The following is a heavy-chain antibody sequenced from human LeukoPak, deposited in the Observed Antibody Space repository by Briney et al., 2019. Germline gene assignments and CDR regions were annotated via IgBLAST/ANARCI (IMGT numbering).Heavy chain of an antibody. J-gene: IGHJ4*02. D-gene: IGHD6-13*01. Sequence: GGSLRLSCAASGFTVSNNYMSWVRQAPGKGLEWVSVIYTGGSTYYADSVKGRFTISRHNSNNTLYLQMNSLRAEDTAVYYCAREFSSSWFYSDYWGQGTLVTVSS. V-gene: IGHV3-53*04. CDR1: GFTVSNNY. CDR2: IYTGGST. CDR3: AREFSSSWFYSDY.